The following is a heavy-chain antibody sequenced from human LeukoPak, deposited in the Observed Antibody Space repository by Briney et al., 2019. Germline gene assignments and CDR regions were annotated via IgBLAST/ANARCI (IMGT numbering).Heavy chain of an antibody. D-gene: IGHD3-22*01. CDR3: ARPDYYDSSGYYFPY. Sequence: ASVKVSCKASGGTFSGYAISWVRQAPGQGLEWMGWISAYNGNTNYAQKLQGRVTMTTDTSTSTAYMELRSLRSDDTAVYYCARPDYYDSSGYYFPYWGQGTLVTVSS. V-gene: IGHV1-18*01. CDR2: ISAYNGNT. J-gene: IGHJ4*02. CDR1: GGTFSGYA.